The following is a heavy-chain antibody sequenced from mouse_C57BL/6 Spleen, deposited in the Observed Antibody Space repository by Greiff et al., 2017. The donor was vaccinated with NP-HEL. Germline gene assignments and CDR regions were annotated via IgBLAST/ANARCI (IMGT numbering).Heavy chain of an antibody. J-gene: IGHJ3*01. V-gene: IGHV2-6*01. CDR2: IWGVGST. CDR3: ASERFAY. Sequence: VKLVESGPGLVAPSQSLSITCTVSGFSLTSYGVDWVRQSPGKGLEWLGVIWGVGSTNYNSALKSRLSISKDNSKSQVFLKMNSRQTDDTAMYYCASERFAYWGQGTLVTVSA. CDR1: GFSLTSYG.